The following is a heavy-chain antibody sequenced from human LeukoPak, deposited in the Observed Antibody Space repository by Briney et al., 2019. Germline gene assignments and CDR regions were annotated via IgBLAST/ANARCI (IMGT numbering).Heavy chain of an antibody. J-gene: IGHJ5*02. CDR2: IMPIFGTA. CDR1: GGTLSNYP. D-gene: IGHD6-19*01. V-gene: IGHV1-69*01. CDR3: ARDPEIEVAGTTFGEYKWFHP. Sequence: SVKVSCKTSGGTLSNYPISWVRHAPGQGLESMGGIMPIFGTAHYAEKFQASVTITADESTNTVFMELRSLKSEDTAVYYCARDPEIEVAGTTFGEYKWFHPWGQGTLVTVSS.